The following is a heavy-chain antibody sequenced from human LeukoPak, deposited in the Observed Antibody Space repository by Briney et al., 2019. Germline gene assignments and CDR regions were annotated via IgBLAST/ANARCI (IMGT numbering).Heavy chain of an antibody. CDR2: FNGSGGTT. CDR1: GFTFSSYA. Sequence: PGGSLRLSCAASGFTFSSYAMNWVRQAPGRGLEWVSGFNGSGGTTYYADSVKGRFAISGDNSKNTLYLQMNSLRAEDTAVYYCANGNRCTSPNCLGYYYFYMDVWGKGTTVTVSS. J-gene: IGHJ6*03. V-gene: IGHV3-23*01. CDR3: ANGNRCTSPNCLGYYYFYMDV. D-gene: IGHD2-8*01.